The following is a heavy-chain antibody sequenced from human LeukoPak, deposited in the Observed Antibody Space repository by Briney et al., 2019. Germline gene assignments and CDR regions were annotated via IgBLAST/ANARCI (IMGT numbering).Heavy chain of an antibody. D-gene: IGHD2-21*02. Sequence: PGGSLRLSCVASGFTFTSFYMSWVRQAPGKGLEWVAQINQDGTGQFYVDSVRGRFTISRDNAKTSVHLQMDSLSAEDTGVYYCAREQWWRLGYWGQGTLVTVSS. CDR3: AREQWWRLGY. V-gene: IGHV3-7*01. J-gene: IGHJ4*02. CDR1: GFTFTSFY. CDR2: INQDGTGQ.